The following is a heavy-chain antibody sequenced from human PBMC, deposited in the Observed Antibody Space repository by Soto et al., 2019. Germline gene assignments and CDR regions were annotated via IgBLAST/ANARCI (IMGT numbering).Heavy chain of an antibody. Sequence: SETLSLTCTVSGGSISSGGYYWSWIRQHPGKGLEWIGYIYYSGSTYYNPSLKSRVTISVDTSKNQFSLKLSSVTAADTAVDYCAREGLYGDYEKFDYWGQGTLVTVSS. J-gene: IGHJ4*02. CDR3: AREGLYGDYEKFDY. V-gene: IGHV4-31*03. CDR2: IYYSGST. CDR1: GGSISSGGYY. D-gene: IGHD4-17*01.